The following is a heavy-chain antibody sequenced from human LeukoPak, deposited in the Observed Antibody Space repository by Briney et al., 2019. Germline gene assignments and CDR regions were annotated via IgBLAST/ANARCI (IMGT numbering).Heavy chain of an antibody. CDR1: GYTFTGYY. Sequence: GASVKVSCKASGYTFTGYYMHWVRQAPGQGLEWMGWINPNSGGTNYAQKFQGRVTMTRDTSISTAYMELSRLRSDDTAVYYCARAGFWSGYPISGDFDYWGQGTLVTVSS. CDR2: INPNSGGT. D-gene: IGHD3-3*01. V-gene: IGHV1-2*02. J-gene: IGHJ4*02. CDR3: ARAGFWSGYPISGDFDY.